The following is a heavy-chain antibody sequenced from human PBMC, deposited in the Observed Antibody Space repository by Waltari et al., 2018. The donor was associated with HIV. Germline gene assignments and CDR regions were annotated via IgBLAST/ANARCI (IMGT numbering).Heavy chain of an antibody. D-gene: IGHD5-12*01. Sequence: EVQLLESGGGLVQPGGSLRLSCAASGFTFSSYAMSWVRQAPGKGLEWVSAISGSGGSTYYADSVKGRFTISRDNSKNTLYLQMNSLRAEDTAVYYCVKDPMDIVATINYYGMDVWSQWTTVTVSS. V-gene: IGHV3-23*01. CDR1: GFTFSSYA. J-gene: IGHJ6*02. CDR2: ISGSGGST. CDR3: VKDPMDIVATINYYGMDV.